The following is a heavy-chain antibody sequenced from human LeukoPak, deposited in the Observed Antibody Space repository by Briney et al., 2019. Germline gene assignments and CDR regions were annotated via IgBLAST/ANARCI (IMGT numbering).Heavy chain of an antibody. D-gene: IGHD6-13*01. J-gene: IGHJ3*01. V-gene: IGHV1-69*05. CDR1: GGTFSSYA. Sequence: SVKVSCKASGGTFSSYAISWVRQAPGQGLEWMGGIIPIFGTANYAQKFQGRVTITTDESTSTAYMELSSLRSEDTAVYYCARDGPRGIAAALSAFDVWGQGTMVTVSS. CDR3: ARDGPRGIAAALSAFDV. CDR2: IIPIFGTA.